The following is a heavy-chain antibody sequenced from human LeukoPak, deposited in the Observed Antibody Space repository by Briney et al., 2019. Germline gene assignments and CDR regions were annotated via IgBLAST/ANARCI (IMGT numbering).Heavy chain of an antibody. V-gene: IGHV3-7*05. CDR3: ARRGTSSSWAHFDY. CDR1: GFTISFYW. D-gene: IGHD6-13*01. J-gene: IGHJ4*02. Sequence: GGSLRLSCAASGFTISFYWMTWVRQAPGKGLEWVAKIKQDGSEKYYVDSVKGRFTISRDNAKNSLYLQMNSLGAEDTAVYYCARRGTSSSWAHFDYWGQGTLVTVSS. CDR2: IKQDGSEK.